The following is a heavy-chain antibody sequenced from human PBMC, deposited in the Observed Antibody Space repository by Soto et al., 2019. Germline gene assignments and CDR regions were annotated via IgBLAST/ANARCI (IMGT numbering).Heavy chain of an antibody. CDR1: GGYISSYY. CDR3: PELIYDFLTGYYNNYYYYAIDV. J-gene: IGHJ6*02. CDR2: IYYSGST. D-gene: IGHD3-9*01. V-gene: IGHV4-59*01. Sequence: SETLSLTCTVSGGYISSYYWSWIRQTQGKGLEWIGYIYYSGSTNYNPSLKGRVPLSVVTSNSQFSLKLSSVSAADTAVYYCPELIYDFLTGYYNNYYYYAIDVLCQGITGTVS.